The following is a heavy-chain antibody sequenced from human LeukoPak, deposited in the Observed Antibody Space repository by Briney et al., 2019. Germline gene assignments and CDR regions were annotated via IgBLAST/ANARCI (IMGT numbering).Heavy chain of an antibody. CDR1: EFTLSNAW. CDR3: TARVVPYYYYGMDV. V-gene: IGHV3-15*01. D-gene: IGHD3-10*01. Sequence: GGSLRLSCAASEFTLSNAWMSWVRQAPGKGLEWVGRIKSKTDGGTTDYAAPVKGRFTISRDDSKNTLYLQMNSLKTEDTAVYYCTARVVPYYYYGMDVWGKETTVTVSS. CDR2: IKSKTDGGTT. J-gene: IGHJ6*04.